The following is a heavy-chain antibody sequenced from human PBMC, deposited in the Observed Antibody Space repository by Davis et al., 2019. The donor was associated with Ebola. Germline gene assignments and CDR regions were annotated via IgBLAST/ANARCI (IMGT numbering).Heavy chain of an antibody. J-gene: IGHJ4*02. D-gene: IGHD3-9*01. CDR3: AREVVGADYDILTGYYTTWRAKGEFDY. Sequence: AASVKVSCKASGGTFSSYAISWVRQAPGQGLEWMGGIIPIFGTANYAQKFQGRVTITADKSTSTAYMELSSLRSEDTAVYYCAREVVGADYDILTGYYTTWRAKGEFDYWGQGTLVTVSS. V-gene: IGHV1-69*06. CDR1: GGTFSSYA. CDR2: IIPIFGTA.